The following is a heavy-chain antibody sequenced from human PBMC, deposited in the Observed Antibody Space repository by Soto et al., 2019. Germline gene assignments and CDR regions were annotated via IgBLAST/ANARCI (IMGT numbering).Heavy chain of an antibody. CDR3: ARAYDSSGYYYWPFGY. V-gene: IGHV1-69*13. CDR2: IIPIFGTA. D-gene: IGHD3-22*01. CDR1: GGTFSSYA. J-gene: IGHJ4*02. Sequence: SVKVSCKASGGTFSSYAISWVRQAPGQGLEWMGGIIPIFGTANYAQKFQGRVTITADESTSTVYMELSSLRSEDTAVYYCARAYDSSGYYYWPFGYWGQGTLVTVSS.